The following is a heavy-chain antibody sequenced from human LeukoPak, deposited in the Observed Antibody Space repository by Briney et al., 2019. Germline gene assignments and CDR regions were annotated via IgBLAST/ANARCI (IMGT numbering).Heavy chain of an antibody. V-gene: IGHV4-61*02. CDR2: IYTSGST. D-gene: IGHD3-10*01. Sequence: SQTLSLTCTVSGGSLSSGSYYWSWIRQPAGKGLEWIGRIYTSGSTNYNPSLKSRVTISVDTSKNQFSLKLSSVTAADTAVYYCARSYGSKVIGSLGWFDPWGQGTLVTVSS. CDR1: GGSLSSGSYY. CDR3: ARSYGSKVIGSLGWFDP. J-gene: IGHJ5*02.